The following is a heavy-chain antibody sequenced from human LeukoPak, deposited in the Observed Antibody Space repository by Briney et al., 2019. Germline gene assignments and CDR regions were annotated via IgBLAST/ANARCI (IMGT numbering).Heavy chain of an antibody. J-gene: IGHJ4*02. CDR3: ANVHSGWTHDY. CDR1: GFTFSSYW. CDR2: INSDGSST. V-gene: IGHV3-74*01. Sequence: GGSLRLSCAASGFTFSSYWMHWVRQAPGKGLVWVSRINSDGSSTSYADSVKGRFTISRDNAKNTLYLQMNSLRAEDTAVYYCANVHSGWTHDYWGQGTLVTVSS. D-gene: IGHD6-19*01.